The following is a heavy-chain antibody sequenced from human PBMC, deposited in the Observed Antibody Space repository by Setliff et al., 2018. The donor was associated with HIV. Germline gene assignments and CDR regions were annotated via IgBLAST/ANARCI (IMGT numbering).Heavy chain of an antibody. Sequence: SETLSLTCTVSGGSISSYYWSWIRQPPGKGLEWIGYIYTSGSTNYNPSLKSRVTVSVDTSKNQFSLKPSSVTAADTAVYYCARDRTITIFGVVLSYMDVWGKGTTVTVSS. V-gene: IGHV4-4*08. J-gene: IGHJ6*03. CDR1: GGSISSYY. CDR3: ARDRTITIFGVVLSYMDV. D-gene: IGHD3-3*01. CDR2: IYTSGST.